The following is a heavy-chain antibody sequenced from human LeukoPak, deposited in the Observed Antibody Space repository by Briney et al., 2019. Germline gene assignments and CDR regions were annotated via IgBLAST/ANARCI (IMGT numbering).Heavy chain of an antibody. V-gene: IGHV3-30*01. J-gene: IGHJ4*02. CDR2: ISYDGTIT. CDR1: GFTFSSYA. D-gene: IGHD3-10*01. CDR3: ARDSTYYYDSGSSGPHYFDS. Sequence: LPERSLRLSCAASGFTFSSYAMHWVRQAPGKGLEWVAVISYDGTITYYADSVKGRFTNSRDNPKNTLYLQLNSLRAEDTAIYYCARDSTYYYDSGSSGPHYFDSWGQGTLVTVSS.